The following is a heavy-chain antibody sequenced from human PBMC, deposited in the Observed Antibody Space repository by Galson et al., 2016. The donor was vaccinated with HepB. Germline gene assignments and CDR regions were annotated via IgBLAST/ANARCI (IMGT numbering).Heavy chain of an antibody. CDR1: GFTSSNHW. J-gene: IGHJ4*02. CDR3: AKEPNYDFWSGHPFDY. Sequence: SLRLSCAASGFTSSNHWMSWVRQAPGKGLEWVSVISGSGGTTYYADSVKGRFTISRDNSKNALYLQMNSLRAEDTAVYYCAKEPNYDFWSGHPFDYWGQGTLVTVSS. V-gene: IGHV3-23*01. CDR2: ISGSGGTT. D-gene: IGHD3-3*01.